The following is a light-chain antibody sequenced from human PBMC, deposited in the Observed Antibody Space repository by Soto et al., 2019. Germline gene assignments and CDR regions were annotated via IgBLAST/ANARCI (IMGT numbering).Light chain of an antibody. CDR1: QDIRND. J-gene: IGKJ1*01. CDR2: AAS. CDR3: LQDYRFPPWT. V-gene: IGKV1-6*01. Sequence: AIQMTQSPSSLSASVGDRVTITCRASQDIRNDLGWYQQKPGKAPNLLIYAASSLQTGVPSRFSGSGSGTDFTLTISSLQPEDFATYYCLQDYRFPPWTFGQGTKVEVK.